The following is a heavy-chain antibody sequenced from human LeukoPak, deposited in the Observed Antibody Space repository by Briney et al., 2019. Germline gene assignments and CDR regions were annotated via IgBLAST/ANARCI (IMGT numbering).Heavy chain of an antibody. CDR2: IRYDGSNK. Sequence: QPRGSLRLSCAASGFTFSSYGMHWVRQAPGKGLEWVAFIRYDGSNKYYADSVKGRFTISRDNSRNTLYLQMNSLRAEDTAVYYCAKDGGGYVVYWGQGTLVTVSS. V-gene: IGHV3-30*02. CDR1: GFTFSSYG. CDR3: AKDGGGYVVY. D-gene: IGHD3-16*01. J-gene: IGHJ4*02.